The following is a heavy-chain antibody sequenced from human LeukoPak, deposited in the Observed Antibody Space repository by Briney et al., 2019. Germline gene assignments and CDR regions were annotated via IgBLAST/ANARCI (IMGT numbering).Heavy chain of an antibody. Sequence: GGSLRLSCAASGFTFSSYSMNWVRQAPGKGLEWVSSISSSSSYIYYADSVNGRFTISSDNAKNSLYLQMNSLRAEDTAVYYCARYYDSSGYYPYYFDYWGQGTLVTVSS. CDR2: ISSSSSYI. J-gene: IGHJ4*02. CDR1: GFTFSSYS. CDR3: ARYYDSSGYYPYYFDY. V-gene: IGHV3-21*01. D-gene: IGHD3-22*01.